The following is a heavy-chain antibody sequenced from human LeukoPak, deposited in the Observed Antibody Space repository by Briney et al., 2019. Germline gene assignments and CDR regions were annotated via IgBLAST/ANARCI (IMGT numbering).Heavy chain of an antibody. J-gene: IGHJ5*02. CDR2: IYYSGPT. CDR1: GGSISSPNHD. V-gene: IGHV4-39*01. D-gene: IGHD3-10*02. Sequence: SETLSLTCSVSGGSISSPNHDWAWIRQPPGQGLEWIGSIYYSGPTYYNLSLKSRVTLSVDTSQNQFSLKLSSVTAADTAIYFCARSLGASTRVGNWFDPWGQGTLVTVSP. CDR3: ARSLGASTRVGNWFDP.